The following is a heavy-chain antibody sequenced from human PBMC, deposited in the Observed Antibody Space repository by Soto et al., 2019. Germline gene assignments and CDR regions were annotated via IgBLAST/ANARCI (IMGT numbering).Heavy chain of an antibody. CDR3: AIDRGYTYAFDY. J-gene: IGHJ4*02. CDR1: GLTFTSSS. Sequence: EVQLVESGGGLVQPGGSLRLSCAASGLTFTSSSMNWVRQARWTGLEWVSFISSSGSTIYDADSVKGRFTISRDNAKNSLYLQMNSLRDEDTAVYYCAIDRGYTYAFDYWGQGTLVNVSS. D-gene: IGHD5-18*01. CDR2: ISSSGSTI. V-gene: IGHV3-48*02.